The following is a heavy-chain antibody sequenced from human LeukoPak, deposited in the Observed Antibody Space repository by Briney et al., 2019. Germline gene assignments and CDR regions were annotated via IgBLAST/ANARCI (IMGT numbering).Heavy chain of an antibody. V-gene: IGHV3-74*01. J-gene: IGHJ5*02. CDR1: GFTFSSYW. CDR2: INSDGSST. D-gene: IGHD3-10*01. CDR3: ARDPKFTMVRAAHPFNCFDP. Sequence: GXXLRLSCAASGFTFSSYWMHWVSHDQGKGMVWVSRINSDGSSTSYADSVKRPFTISRDNAKNTLYLQMNSLRAEDTAVYYCARDPKFTMVRAAHPFNCFDPWGQGTLVTVSS.